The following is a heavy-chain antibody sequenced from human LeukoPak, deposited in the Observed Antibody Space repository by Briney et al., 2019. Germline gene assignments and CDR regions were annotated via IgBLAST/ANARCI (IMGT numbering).Heavy chain of an antibody. J-gene: IGHJ4*02. CDR2: IYYSGST. V-gene: IGHV4-59*01. Sequence: SETLSLTCTVSGGSISSYYWSWIRQPPGKGLEWIGYIYYSGSTNYNPSLKSRVTISVDTSKNQFSLKLSSVTAADTAVYYCARLSGYSYGSHDYWGQGTLVTVSS. D-gene: IGHD5-18*01. CDR3: ARLSGYSYGSHDY. CDR1: GGSISSYY.